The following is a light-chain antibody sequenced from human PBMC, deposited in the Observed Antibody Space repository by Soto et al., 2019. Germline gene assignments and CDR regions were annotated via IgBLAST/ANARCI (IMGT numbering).Light chain of an antibody. V-gene: IGLV2-14*01. CDR2: DVS. Sequence: QSALTQPASVSGSPGQSITISCTGTSSDVGGYNYVSWYQQHPGKAPKLMIYDVSNRPSGVSXXXSGSKSGNTASLTISGXXAEDEAXXYCSSYTSSSTYVFGTGTKVTVL. J-gene: IGLJ1*01. CDR3: SSYTSSSTYV. CDR1: SSDVGGYNY.